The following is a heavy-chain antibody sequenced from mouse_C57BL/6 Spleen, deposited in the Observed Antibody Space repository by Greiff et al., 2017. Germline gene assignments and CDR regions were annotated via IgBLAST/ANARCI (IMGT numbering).Heavy chain of an antibody. CDR1: GYAFSSSW. D-gene: IGHD2-10*02. Sequence: VQLQQSGPELVKPGASVKISCKASGYAFSSSWMNWVKQRPGKGLEWIGRIYPGDGDTNYNGKFKGTATLTADKSSSTAYMQLSSLTSEDSAVYFCARPLEGDYWGQGTTLTVSS. CDR2: IYPGDGDT. CDR3: ARPLEGDY. J-gene: IGHJ2*01. V-gene: IGHV1-82*01.